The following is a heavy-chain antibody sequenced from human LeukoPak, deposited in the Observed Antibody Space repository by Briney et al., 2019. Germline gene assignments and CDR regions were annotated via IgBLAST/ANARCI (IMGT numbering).Heavy chain of an antibody. Sequence: SETLSLTCTVSGGSISSNGYYWGWIRQPPGKGLEWIGSIDYSGRTYDNASLKSRVTISVDTSKNQFSLKLSSVTAADTAVYYCARHGGGLGGRYDAFDIWGQGTMVTVSS. CDR1: GGSISSNGYY. V-gene: IGHV4-39*01. CDR2: IDYSGRT. J-gene: IGHJ3*02. D-gene: IGHD3-16*01. CDR3: ARHGGGLGGRYDAFDI.